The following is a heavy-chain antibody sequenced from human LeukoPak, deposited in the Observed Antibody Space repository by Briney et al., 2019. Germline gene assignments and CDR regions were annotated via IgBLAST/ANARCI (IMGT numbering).Heavy chain of an antibody. J-gene: IGHJ6*02. CDR1: GGSISSYY. D-gene: IGHD3-10*01. CDR3: ARIGLLWFGGTYGMDV. Sequence: SETLSLTCTVSGGSISSYYWSWIRQPAGKGLEWIGRICTSGSTNYNPSLKSRVTMSVDTSKNQFSLKLSSVTVADTAVYYCARIGLLWFGGTYGMDVWGQGTTVTVSS. V-gene: IGHV4-4*07. CDR2: ICTSGST.